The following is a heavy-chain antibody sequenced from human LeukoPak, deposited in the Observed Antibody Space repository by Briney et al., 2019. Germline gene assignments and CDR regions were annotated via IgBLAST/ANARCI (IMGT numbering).Heavy chain of an antibody. CDR2: IYYNGYT. CDR3: ARDRHWTNDWVFDY. J-gene: IGHJ4*02. D-gene: IGHD1/OR15-1a*01. V-gene: IGHV4-59*01. Sequence: SETLSLTCAVYGGSFSGYYWSWIRQPPGKGLEWVGYIYYNGYTDYNPSLKSRVTISLHTSKNQFSLKLSSVTAADTAVYYCARDRHWTNDWVFDYWGQGTLVTVSS. CDR1: GGSFSGYY.